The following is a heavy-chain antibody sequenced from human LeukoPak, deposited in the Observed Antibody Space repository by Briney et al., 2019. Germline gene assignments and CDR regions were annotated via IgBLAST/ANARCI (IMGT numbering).Heavy chain of an antibody. V-gene: IGHV4-39*01. CDR2: IYYSGST. CDR3: ARYVVVPAAIGY. CDR1: GGSISSSSYY. D-gene: IGHD2-2*02. Sequence: SETLSLTCTVSGGSISSSSYYWGWIRQPPGKGLEWIGSIYYSGSTYYNPSLKSRVTISVDPSKHQFSLTLSSVPAADTAVYYCARYVVVPAAIGYWGRGTLVTVSS. J-gene: IGHJ4*02.